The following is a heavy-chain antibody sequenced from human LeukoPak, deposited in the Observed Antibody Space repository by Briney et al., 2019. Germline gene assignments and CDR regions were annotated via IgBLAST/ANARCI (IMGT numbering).Heavy chain of an antibody. J-gene: IGHJ4*02. CDR2: ITRSGGKT. CDR3: AKDQMWEVPHYCDY. D-gene: IGHD1-26*01. CDR1: EFTFTSSA. Sequence: GGSLRLSCAASEFTFTSSAMSWVRQAPGKGPEWVSTITRSGGKTYYADSVKGRFTISGDSSKNTLSIQMNSLRAEDTAIYYCAKDQMWEVPHYCDYWGQGTLVTVSS. V-gene: IGHV3-23*01.